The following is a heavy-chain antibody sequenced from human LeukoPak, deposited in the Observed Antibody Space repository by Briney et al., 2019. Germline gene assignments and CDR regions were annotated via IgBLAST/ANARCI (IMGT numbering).Heavy chain of an antibody. D-gene: IGHD3-3*01. J-gene: IGHJ4*02. Sequence: SETMSLTCTVSGGSISSSSYYWGWIRPPPGTGLEWIGSSYYSGSTYYNPSLKSRVTISVDTSKNQFSLKLTSVTAADTAVYYCARVGFWSGSNYFDFWGQGTLVTVST. CDR1: GGSISSSSYY. CDR2: SYYSGST. V-gene: IGHV4-39*01. CDR3: ARVGFWSGSNYFDF.